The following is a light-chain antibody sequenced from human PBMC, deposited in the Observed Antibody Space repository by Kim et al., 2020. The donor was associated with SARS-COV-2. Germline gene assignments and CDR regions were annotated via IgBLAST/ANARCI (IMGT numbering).Light chain of an antibody. CDR2: GKN. J-gene: IGLJ2*01. V-gene: IGLV3-19*01. CDR1: SLRSYY. CDR3: NSRGSNDNVV. Sequence: SSELTQDPAVSVALGQTFRITCQGDSLRSYYPIWYQQKPGQAPLVVVYGKNKRPSGIPDRFSASSSGNTASLTITETQAGDEADYYCNSRGSNDNVVFGGGTKLTVL.